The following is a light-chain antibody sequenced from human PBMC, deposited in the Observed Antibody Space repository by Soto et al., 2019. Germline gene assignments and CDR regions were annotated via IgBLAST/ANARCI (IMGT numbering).Light chain of an antibody. V-gene: IGKV3-15*01. CDR1: QAISSN. Sequence: EIVMTQSPATLSVSRGERATLSCRANQAISSNVAWYQQKPGQAPRLLIYGASTRATGIPDRFSGSGSGTEFTLTISSLQSEDFAVCYCQHYNNWLGAFGGGTKVDIK. CDR2: GAS. CDR3: QHYNNWLGA. J-gene: IGKJ4*01.